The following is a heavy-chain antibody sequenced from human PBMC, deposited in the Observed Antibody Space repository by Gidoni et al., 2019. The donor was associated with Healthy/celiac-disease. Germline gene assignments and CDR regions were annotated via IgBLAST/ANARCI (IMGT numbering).Heavy chain of an antibody. CDR1: GFSLSNARMG. CDR2: IFSNDEK. D-gene: IGHD2-21*02. J-gene: IGHJ6*02. Sequence: QVTLKESGPVLVKPTETLTLTCTVSGFSLSNARMGVSWIRQPPGKALEWLAHIFSNDEKSYSTSLKSRLTISKDTSKSQVVLTMTNMDPVDTATYYCARIHSTVVTPDYYYYGMDVWGQGTTVTVSS. V-gene: IGHV2-26*01. CDR3: ARIHSTVVTPDYYYYGMDV.